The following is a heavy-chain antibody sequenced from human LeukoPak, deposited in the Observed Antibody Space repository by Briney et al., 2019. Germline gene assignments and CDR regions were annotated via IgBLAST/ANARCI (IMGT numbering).Heavy chain of an antibody. D-gene: IGHD2-2*01. V-gene: IGHV3-48*02. J-gene: IGHJ6*02. CDR3: ARDEYCSSTSCTYYGMDV. CDR2: ISHSSSDI. Sequence: PGGSLRLSCAASGFIFSRYAMNWVRQAPGKGLEWVSYISHSSSDIYYADSVKGRFSISRDNAKNSLYLEMNSLRDEDTALYYCARDEYCSSTSCTYYGMDVWGQGTTVTVSS. CDR1: GFIFSRYA.